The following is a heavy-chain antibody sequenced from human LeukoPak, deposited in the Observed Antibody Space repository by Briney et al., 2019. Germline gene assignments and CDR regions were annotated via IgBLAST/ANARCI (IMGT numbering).Heavy chain of an antibody. CDR3: ARAPVLRYFDWVDY. J-gene: IGHJ4*02. V-gene: IGHV4-34*01. CDR1: GGSFSGYY. CDR2: INHSGST. Sequence: NPSETLSLTCAVYGGSFSGYYWSWIRQPPGKGLEWIGEINHSGSTNYNPSLKSRVTISVDTSKNQFSLKLSSVTAADTAVYYCARAPVLRYFDWVDYWGQGTLVTVSS. D-gene: IGHD3-9*01.